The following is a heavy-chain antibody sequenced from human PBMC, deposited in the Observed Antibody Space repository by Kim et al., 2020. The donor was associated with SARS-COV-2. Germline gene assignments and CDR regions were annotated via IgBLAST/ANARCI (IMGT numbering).Heavy chain of an antibody. Sequence: GGSLRLSCAASGFTFSSYGMHWVRQAPGKGLEWVAVISYDGSHKYYADSVKGRFTISRDNSKNTLYLQMNSLRAEDTAVYYCAKEDIVVVVAATNHPFDYWGQGTLVTVSS. CDR3: AKEDIVVVVAATNHPFDY. CDR1: GFTFSSYG. D-gene: IGHD2-15*01. V-gene: IGHV3-30*18. J-gene: IGHJ4*02. CDR2: ISYDGSHK.